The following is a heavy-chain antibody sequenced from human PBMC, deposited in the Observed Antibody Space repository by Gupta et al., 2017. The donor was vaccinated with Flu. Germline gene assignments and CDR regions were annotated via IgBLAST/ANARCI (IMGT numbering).Heavy chain of an antibody. CDR1: GFSFRNFA. Sequence: EVPLLESGGGLVQPGGSLRLSCEASGFSFRNFAMSWVRQAPGQGLEWVLGITDSGDTTYYADSVKGRFTISRDNSKNTLYLDMNSLRGEDTAIDYCAKNPFGYGLPKVVDSWGQGTQVTVSS. V-gene: IGHV3-23*01. D-gene: IGHD5-18*01. CDR3: AKNPFGYGLPKVVDS. J-gene: IGHJ4*02. CDR2: ITDSGDTT.